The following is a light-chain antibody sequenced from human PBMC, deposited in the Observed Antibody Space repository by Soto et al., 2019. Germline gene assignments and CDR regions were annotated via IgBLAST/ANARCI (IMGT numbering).Light chain of an antibody. CDR2: AAS. Sequence: DIRLTQSPSSLSASVGDRVTITCRASQNIQNSLNWYQQQPGKAPKLLIYAASSLERGVSSRFSGGGSGTEVTITINSLQPEDVVSYFCQQRYAAGLTFGGGTKVEIK. CDR1: QNIQNS. V-gene: IGKV1-39*01. J-gene: IGKJ4*01. CDR3: QQRYAAGLT.